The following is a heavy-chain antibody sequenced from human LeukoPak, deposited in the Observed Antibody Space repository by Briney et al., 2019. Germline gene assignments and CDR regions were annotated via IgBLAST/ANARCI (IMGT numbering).Heavy chain of an antibody. D-gene: IGHD3-22*01. Sequence: PSETLSLTCTVSGCSISGFYWSWIRQPAGKGLEWIGRIYTSGSTNYNPSLKSRVTMSVDTSKNQFSLKLSSVTAAATAVYYCARDRYYDSSGYLPFDYWGQGTLVTVSS. CDR1: GCSISGFY. V-gene: IGHV4-4*07. CDR3: ARDRYYDSSGYLPFDY. CDR2: IYTSGST. J-gene: IGHJ4*02.